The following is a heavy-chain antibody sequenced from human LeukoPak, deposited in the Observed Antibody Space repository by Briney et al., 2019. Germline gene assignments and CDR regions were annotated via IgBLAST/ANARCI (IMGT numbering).Heavy chain of an antibody. CDR3: ANTPTVTTPPEY. Sequence: GGSLRLSCAASGFTFSSYAMSWVRQAPGKGLEWVSTISTSGGGTYYADSVKGRFTISRDNSKNTLYLKMNSLRAEDTAVYYCANTPTVTTPPEYWGQGTLVTVSS. J-gene: IGHJ4*02. CDR1: GFTFSSYA. CDR2: ISTSGGGT. V-gene: IGHV3-23*01. D-gene: IGHD4-17*01.